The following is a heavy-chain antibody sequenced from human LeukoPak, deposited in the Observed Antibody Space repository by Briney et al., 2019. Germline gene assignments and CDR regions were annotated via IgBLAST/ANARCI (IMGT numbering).Heavy chain of an antibody. Sequence: PGGSLRLSCAASGFTFSGYNMNWVRQAPGKGLEWVSYISSTGSTKYYADSVKGRFTISRDNAKNSLYLQMNSLRAEDTAVYYCAVGYTYGQLLDYYGQGTLVTVSS. J-gene: IGHJ4*02. CDR2: ISSTGSTK. V-gene: IGHV3-48*03. CDR1: GFTFSGYN. D-gene: IGHD5-18*01. CDR3: AVGYTYGQLLDY.